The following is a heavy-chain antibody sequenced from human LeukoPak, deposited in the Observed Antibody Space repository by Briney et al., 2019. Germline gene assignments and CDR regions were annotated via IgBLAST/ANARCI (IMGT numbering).Heavy chain of an antibody. J-gene: IGHJ5*02. V-gene: IGHV1-8*01. CDR3: ARGYYYDSSGCYGNWFDP. Sequence: ASVKVSCKASGYTFTSYDINWVRQATGQGLEWMGWMNPNSGNTGYAQKFQGRVTMTRNTSISTAYMELSSLRSEDTAVYYCARGYYYDSSGCYGNWFDPWGQGTLVTVSS. CDR2: MNPNSGNT. D-gene: IGHD3-22*01. CDR1: GYTFTSYD.